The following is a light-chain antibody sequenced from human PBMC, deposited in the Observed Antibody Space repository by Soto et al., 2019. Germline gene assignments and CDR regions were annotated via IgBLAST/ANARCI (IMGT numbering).Light chain of an antibody. J-gene: IGKJ4*01. Sequence: EIVMTQSPATLSVSPGERATLSCRASQSVSSNLVWYQQKPGQAPRLLIYAASTRATGIPARFSGSGSGTEFTLTISSLQSEDFAVYYCQQYNNRPLLTFGGGTKVEIK. CDR3: QQYNNRPLLT. CDR2: AAS. V-gene: IGKV3D-15*01. CDR1: QSVSSN.